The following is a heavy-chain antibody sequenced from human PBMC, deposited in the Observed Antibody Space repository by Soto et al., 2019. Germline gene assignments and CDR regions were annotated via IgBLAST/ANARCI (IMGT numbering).Heavy chain of an antibody. V-gene: IGHV4-59*08. CDR3: ARLGAYYQSLDP. CDR2: ISYGGTT. Sequence: QVQLQESGPGLVKPSETLSLTCTVSGGSFSPNYWSWIRQPPGKGLEWVGYISYGGTTSYNPSLQSRVTISLETSKSQFSLRLTSVTAADTAVYYCARLGAYYQSLDPWGPGTLVTVSS. J-gene: IGHJ5*02. CDR1: GGSFSPNY. D-gene: IGHD3-22*01.